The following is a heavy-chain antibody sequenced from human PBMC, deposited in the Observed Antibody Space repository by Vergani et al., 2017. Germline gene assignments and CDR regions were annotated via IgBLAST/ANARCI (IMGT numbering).Heavy chain of an antibody. CDR3: ARLQVIVGATTYSYGMDV. V-gene: IGHV1-69-2*01. Sequence: EVQLVQSGAEVKKPGATVKISCKVSGYTFTDYYMHWVQQAPGKGLEWMGLVDPEDGETIYAEKFQGRVTITADTSTDTAYMELSSLRSEDTAVYYCARLQVIVGATTYSYGMDVWGQGTTVTVSS. D-gene: IGHD1-26*01. J-gene: IGHJ6*02. CDR2: VDPEDGET. CDR1: GYTFTDYY.